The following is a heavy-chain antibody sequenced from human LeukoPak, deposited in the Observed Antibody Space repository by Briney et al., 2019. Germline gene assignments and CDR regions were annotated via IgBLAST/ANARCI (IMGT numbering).Heavy chain of an antibody. CDR2: ISSSGSNI. V-gene: IGHV3-11*01. CDR1: GFTFSDYY. J-gene: IGHJ6*02. D-gene: IGHD3-3*01. Sequence: PGGSLRLSCAASGFTFSDYYMSWVRQAPGKGLERVSYISSSGSNIHYADSVKGRFTISRDNAKNSLYLQMNSLRAEDTAVYYCARDGGFDFWSGFYYYGMDVWGQGTTVTVSS. CDR3: ARDGGFDFWSGFYYYGMDV.